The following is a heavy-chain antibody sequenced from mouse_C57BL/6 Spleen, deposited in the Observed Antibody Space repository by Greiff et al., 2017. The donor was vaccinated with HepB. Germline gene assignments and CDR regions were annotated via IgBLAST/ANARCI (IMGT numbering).Heavy chain of an antibody. D-gene: IGHD1-1*01. CDR3: ARQRDYYGSSPFDY. V-gene: IGHV5-6*01. CDR2: ISSGGSYT. J-gene: IGHJ2*01. CDR1: GFTFSSYG. Sequence: VQLKESGGDLVKPGGSLKLSCAASGFTFSSYGMSWVRQTPDKRLEWVATISSGGSYTYYPDSVKGRFTISRDNAKNTLYLQMSSLKSEDTAMYYCARQRDYYGSSPFDYWGQGTTLTVSS.